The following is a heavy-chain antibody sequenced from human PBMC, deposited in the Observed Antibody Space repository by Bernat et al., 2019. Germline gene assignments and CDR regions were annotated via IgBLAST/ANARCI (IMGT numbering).Heavy chain of an antibody. Sequence: QVQLVESGGGVVQPGRSLRLSCAASGFTFSSYGMHWVRQAPGKGLEWGAVIWYDGSNKYYADSVKGRFTISRDNSKNTLYLQMNSLRAEDTAVYYCARESTFPNYYFDYWGQGTLVTVSS. CDR1: GFTFSSYG. D-gene: IGHD3-16*01. J-gene: IGHJ4*02. V-gene: IGHV3-33*01. CDR3: ARESTFPNYYFDY. CDR2: IWYDGSNK.